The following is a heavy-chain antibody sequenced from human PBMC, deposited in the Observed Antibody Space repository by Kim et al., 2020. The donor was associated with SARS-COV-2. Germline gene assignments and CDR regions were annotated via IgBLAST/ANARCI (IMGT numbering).Heavy chain of an antibody. CDR3: ARVAGYYYGSGRYYRRRDAFDI. V-gene: IGHV4-34*01. D-gene: IGHD3-10*01. CDR2: INHSGST. CDR1: GGSFSGYY. Sequence: SETLSLTCAVYGGSFSGYYWSWIRQPPGKGLEWIVEINHSGSTNYNPSPKSRVTISVDTSKNQFSLKLSSVTAADTAVYYCARVAGYYYGSGRYYRRRDAFDIWGQGTMVTVSS. J-gene: IGHJ3*02.